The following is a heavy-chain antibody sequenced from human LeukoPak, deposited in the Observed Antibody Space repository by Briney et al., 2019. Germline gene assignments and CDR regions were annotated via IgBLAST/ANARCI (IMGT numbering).Heavy chain of an antibody. CDR2: IYTSGST. Sequence: SETLSLTCTVSGGSISSGSYYWSWIRQPAGKGLEWIGRIYTSGSTNYNPSLKSRVTISVDTSKNQFSLKLSSVTAADTAVYYCARDDYGDYITGAWGQGTLVTVSS. D-gene: IGHD4-17*01. CDR3: ARDDYGDYITGA. CDR1: GGSISSGSYY. J-gene: IGHJ5*02. V-gene: IGHV4-61*02.